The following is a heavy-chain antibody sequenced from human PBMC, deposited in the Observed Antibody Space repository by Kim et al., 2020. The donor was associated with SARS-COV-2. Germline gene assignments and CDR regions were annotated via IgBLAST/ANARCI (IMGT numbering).Heavy chain of an antibody. CDR3: AREGQYYDILTGYLARWYFDL. J-gene: IGHJ2*01. Sequence: ASVKVSCKASGYTLTSYAMNWVRQAPGQGLEWMGWINTNTGNPTYAQGFTGRFVFSLDTSVSTAYLQISSLKAEDTAVYYCAREGQYYDILTGYLARWYFDLWGRGTLVTVSS. CDR2: INTNTGNP. V-gene: IGHV7-4-1*02. D-gene: IGHD3-9*01. CDR1: GYTLTSYA.